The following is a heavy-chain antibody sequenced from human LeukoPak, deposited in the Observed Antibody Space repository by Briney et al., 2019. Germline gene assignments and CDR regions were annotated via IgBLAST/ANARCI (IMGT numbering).Heavy chain of an antibody. V-gene: IGHV3-30*18. D-gene: IGHD3-9*01. CDR3: AKGARVGYDILTGLFDP. CDR2: ISHDGSNK. J-gene: IGHJ5*02. CDR1: GFTFSSYG. Sequence: PGRSLRLSCAASGFTFSSYGMHWVRQAPGKGLEWVAVISHDGSNKYYADSVKGRFTISRDNSKNTLYLQMNSLRAEDTAVYYCAKGARVGYDILTGLFDPWGQGTLVTVSS.